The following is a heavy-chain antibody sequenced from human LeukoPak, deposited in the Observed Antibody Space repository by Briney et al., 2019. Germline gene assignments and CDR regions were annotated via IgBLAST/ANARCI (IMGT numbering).Heavy chain of an antibody. V-gene: IGHV1-18*01. CDR2: ISAYNGDT. D-gene: IGHD2-2*01. CDR1: GYTFTNFG. Sequence: ASVKVSCKASGYTFTNFGISWVRQAPAQGLEWMGWISAYNGDTNYAQRVQGRVTMTTDSSTSTAYMELRSLRSDDTAMYYCARDVHCSSTSCFVGLDNWGQGTLVTVSS. CDR3: ARDVHCSSTSCFVGLDN. J-gene: IGHJ4*02.